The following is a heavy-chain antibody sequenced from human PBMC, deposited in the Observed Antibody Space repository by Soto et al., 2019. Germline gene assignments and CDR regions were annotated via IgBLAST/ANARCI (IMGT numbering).Heavy chain of an antibody. D-gene: IGHD3-10*01. J-gene: IGHJ6*02. CDR2: ISAYNANT. CDR1: GYTFTSYG. Sequence: ASVKVSCKASGYTFTSYGISWVRQAPGQGLEWMGWISAYNANTNYAQKLQGRVTMTTDTSTSTAYMELRSLRSDDTAVYYCAKGKGSGTCIYYYGMDVWGQGTTVTVSS. V-gene: IGHV1-18*01. CDR3: AKGKGSGTCIYYYGMDV.